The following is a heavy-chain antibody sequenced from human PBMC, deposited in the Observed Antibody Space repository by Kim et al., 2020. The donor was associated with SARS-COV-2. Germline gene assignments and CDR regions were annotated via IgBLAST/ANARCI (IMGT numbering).Heavy chain of an antibody. V-gene: IGHV1-2*02. CDR2: VNPNSGGT. CDR3: ARDVGPNFFYY. J-gene: IGHJ4*02. Sequence: ASVKVSCEASGYTFTDYYIHWVRQAPGQGLEWLGWVNPNSGGTRYAQKFQGRVTMTRDTSISTAYMELSRLRADDTAVYYCARDVGPNFFYYWGQGTLVT. D-gene: IGHD7-27*01. CDR1: GYTFTDYY.